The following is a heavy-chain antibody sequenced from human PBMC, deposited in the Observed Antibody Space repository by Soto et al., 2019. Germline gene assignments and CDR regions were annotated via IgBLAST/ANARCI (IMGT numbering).Heavy chain of an antibody. CDR1: GYSISSSNW. V-gene: IGHV4-28*01. CDR3: ARSGGYSYQYAFDI. D-gene: IGHD5-18*01. J-gene: IGHJ3*02. CDR2: IYYSGST. Sequence: SETLSLTCAVSGYSISSSNWWGWVRQPPGKGLEWIGYIYYSGSTYYNPSLKSRVTMSVDTSKNQFSLKLSSVTAVDTAVYYCARSGGYSYQYAFDIWGQGTMVTVSS.